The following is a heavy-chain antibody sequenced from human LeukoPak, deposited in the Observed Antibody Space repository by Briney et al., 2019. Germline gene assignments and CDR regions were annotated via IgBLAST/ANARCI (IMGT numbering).Heavy chain of an antibody. CDR1: GFTFSTYA. CDR2: ILYDGSNK. CDR3: ARAEGAIVVVIATGIDY. V-gene: IGHV3-30-3*01. Sequence: GGSLRLSCAASGFTFSTYAMHWVRQAPGKGLEWVAVILYDGSNKYYADSVKGRFTISRDNSKNTLYLQMNSLRAEDTAVYYCARAEGAIVVVIATGIDYWGQGTLVTVSS. J-gene: IGHJ4*02. D-gene: IGHD2-15*01.